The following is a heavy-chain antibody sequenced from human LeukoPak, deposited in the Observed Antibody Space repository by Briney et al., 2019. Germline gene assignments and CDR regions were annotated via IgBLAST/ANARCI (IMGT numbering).Heavy chain of an antibody. CDR3: AKDGLYYDGSEHVYYFDS. V-gene: IGHV3-23*01. CDR2: IIYSGGAT. Sequence: PGGSLTLSCAASGFTFSRCAMTWVRQGPGTGLEFVASIIYSGGATYYAVSVKGRFTISRDNSKNTLYLQMNSLRAEDTALYYCAKDGLYYDGSEHVYYFDSWGQGTLVTVSS. CDR1: GFTFSRCA. D-gene: IGHD3-22*01. J-gene: IGHJ4*02.